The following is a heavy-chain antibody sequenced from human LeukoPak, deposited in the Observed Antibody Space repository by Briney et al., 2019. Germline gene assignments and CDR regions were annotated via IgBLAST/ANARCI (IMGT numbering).Heavy chain of an antibody. Sequence: GSLRLSCAASGFTFSSYWMSWVRQAPGKGLEWIGYIYYSGSTYYNPSLKSRVTISVDTSKNQFSLKLSSVTAADTAVYYCARIIFSSGWSGLYAFDIWGQGTMVTVSS. D-gene: IGHD3-3*01. CDR2: IYYSGST. CDR1: GFTFSSYW. V-gene: IGHV4-59*06. J-gene: IGHJ3*02. CDR3: ARIIFSSGWSGLYAFDI.